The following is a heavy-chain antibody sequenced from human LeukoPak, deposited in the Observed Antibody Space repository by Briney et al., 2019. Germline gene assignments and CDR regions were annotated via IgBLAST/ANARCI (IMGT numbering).Heavy chain of an antibody. V-gene: IGHV3-21*01. D-gene: IGHD2-8*01. CDR2: ISSSSSYI. Sequence: GGSPRLSCAASGFTFSSYSMNWVRQAPGKGLEWVSSISSSSSYIYYADSVKGRFTISRDNAKNSLYLQMNSLRAEDTAVYYCARSRTNTDYFDYWGQGTLVTVSS. CDR1: GFTFSSYS. J-gene: IGHJ4*02. CDR3: ARSRTNTDYFDY.